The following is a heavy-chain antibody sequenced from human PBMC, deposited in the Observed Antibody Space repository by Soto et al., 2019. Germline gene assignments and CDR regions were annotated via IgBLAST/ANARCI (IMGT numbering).Heavy chain of an antibody. V-gene: IGHV4-61*01. D-gene: IGHD2-2*01. CDR2: IYSGGFR. J-gene: IGHJ6*02. CDR3: ARFVRSCSATTCSARADV. Sequence: QVQLQESGPGLVKPSETLSLTCTVSGGFVNSDTHSWSWVRQTPGKRLEGVGFIYSGGFRKNPSLRSRVTMSVDPSKIQFSLKLRSVIVADRAVYHCARFVRSCSATTCSARADVWGQGITVTVSS. CDR1: GGFVNSDTHS.